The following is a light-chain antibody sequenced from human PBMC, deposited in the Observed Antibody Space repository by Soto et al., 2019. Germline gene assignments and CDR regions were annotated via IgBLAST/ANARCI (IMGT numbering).Light chain of an antibody. Sequence: EIVLTQSPGTLSLSPGERATLSCRASQSVNSNYFAWYQQKPGQVPRPLIYGASIRAAGVPDRLSGSGSGTDFTLTISRLEPEDYAVYYCQQYGTSPHTFGQGTKLDIK. J-gene: IGKJ2*01. CDR2: GAS. CDR1: QSVNSNY. CDR3: QQYGTSPHT. V-gene: IGKV3-20*01.